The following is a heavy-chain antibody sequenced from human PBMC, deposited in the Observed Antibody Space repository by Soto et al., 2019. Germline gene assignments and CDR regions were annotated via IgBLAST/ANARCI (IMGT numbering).Heavy chain of an antibody. Sequence: GGSLRLSCAASGFTFTRYSMNWVRQAPGKGLEWVSSISSTTNYIYYADSMKGRFTVSRDNAKNSVYLEMNSLSAEDTAVYYCAKSQSGSFFAAFDPWGQGSLVTVSS. CDR1: GFTFTRYS. J-gene: IGHJ5*01. CDR2: ISSTTNYI. D-gene: IGHD1-26*01. CDR3: AKSQSGSFFAAFDP. V-gene: IGHV3-21*01.